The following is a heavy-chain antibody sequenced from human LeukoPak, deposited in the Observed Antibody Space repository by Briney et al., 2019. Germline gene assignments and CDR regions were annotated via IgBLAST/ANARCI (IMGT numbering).Heavy chain of an antibody. CDR1: GFTFSSYS. J-gene: IGHJ4*02. Sequence: GGSLRLSCAASGFTFSSYSMNWVRQAPGKGLEWVSYISSSSSYIYYADSVKGRFTISRVNAKNSLYLQMNSLRAEDTAVYYCAREGVFCSSTSCYSPHRGGQGTLVTVSS. CDR3: AREGVFCSSTSCYSPHR. CDR2: ISSSSSYI. D-gene: IGHD2-2*01. V-gene: IGHV3-21*01.